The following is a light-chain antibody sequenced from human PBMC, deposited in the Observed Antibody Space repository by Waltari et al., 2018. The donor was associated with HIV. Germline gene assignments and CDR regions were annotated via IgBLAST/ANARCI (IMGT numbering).Light chain of an antibody. CDR3: QQYNSYWT. CDR2: KAS. Sequence: DIQMTQSPSTLSASVGDRVTITCRASQSISSWLAWYQQKPGKDPKLLIYKASSLESGVPSRFSGSGSGTEFTLTISSLQSDDFATYYCQQYNSYWTFGQGTKVEIK. V-gene: IGKV1-5*03. J-gene: IGKJ1*01. CDR1: QSISSW.